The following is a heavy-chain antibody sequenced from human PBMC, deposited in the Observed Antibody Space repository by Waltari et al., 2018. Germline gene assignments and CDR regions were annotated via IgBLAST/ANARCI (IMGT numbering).Heavy chain of an antibody. CDR2: IYRGGGI. J-gene: IGHJ4*02. CDR1: GFTVGNNY. D-gene: IGHD6-19*01. V-gene: IGHV3-53*01. CDR3: ARDPPGVAVSGKG. Sequence: EVQLVESGGGLIQPGGSLRLSCAVSGFTVGNNYMSWVRQAPGKGLEWISLIYRGGGIHYADSVNGRCTISRDSSKNTLYLQMNSLRVEDTAVYYCARDPPGVAVSGKGWGQGTLVTVSS.